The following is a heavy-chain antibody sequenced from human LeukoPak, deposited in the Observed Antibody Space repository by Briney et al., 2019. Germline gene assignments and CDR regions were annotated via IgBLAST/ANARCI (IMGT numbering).Heavy chain of an antibody. D-gene: IGHD3-9*01. J-gene: IGHJ1*01. V-gene: IGHV3-21*01. CDR3: ARDLTPIYDILTGYYKSETQYFQH. CDR1: GFTFSSYS. CDR2: ISSSSSYI. Sequence: TGGSLRLSCAASGFTFSSYSMNWVRQAPGKGLEWVSSISSSSSYIYYADSVKGRFTISRDNAKNPLYLQMNSLRAEDTAVYYCARDLTPIYDILTGYYKSETQYFQHWGQGTLVTVSS.